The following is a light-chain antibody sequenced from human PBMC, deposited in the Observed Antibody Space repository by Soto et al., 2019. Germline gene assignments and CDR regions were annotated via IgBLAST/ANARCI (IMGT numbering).Light chain of an antibody. CDR2: LANDGAH. J-gene: IGLJ2*01. V-gene: IGLV4-69*02. CDR3: QTWGTGIQV. CDR1: SGHSSYA. Sequence: QLVLTQSPSASASLGASVKLTCTLSSGHSSYAIAWHQQRPEKGPRYLMKLANDGAHSRADGIPDRFSGSSSGAERYLTISRLRSEDEADYYCQTWGTGIQVFGGGTKLTVL.